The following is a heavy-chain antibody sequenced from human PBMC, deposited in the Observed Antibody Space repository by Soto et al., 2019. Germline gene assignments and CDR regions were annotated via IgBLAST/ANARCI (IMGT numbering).Heavy chain of an antibody. D-gene: IGHD6-13*01. CDR1: GFTVSSNY. CDR2: IYSGGST. CDR3: ARDLRSSWGNWFDP. Sequence: GGSLRLSCAASGFTVSSNYMSWVRQAPGKGLEWVSVIYSGGSTYYADSVKGRFTISRDNSKNTLYLQMNSLRAEDTAVYYCARDLRSSWGNWFDPWGQGTLVTVSS. V-gene: IGHV3-53*01. J-gene: IGHJ5*02.